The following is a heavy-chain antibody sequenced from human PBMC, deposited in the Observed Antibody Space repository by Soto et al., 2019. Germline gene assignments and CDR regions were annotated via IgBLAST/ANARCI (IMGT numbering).Heavy chain of an antibody. J-gene: IGHJ6*02. CDR2: VIPILGTT. CDR3: AKHARTYYHNDMDV. Sequence: QVQLVQSGAEVKKPGSSVKVSCKASGGTFSTYAISWVRQAPGQGLEWMGGVIPILGTTNNAQKFQGRVTITAYESTGTAYRNLSTLTSEDTAVYFSAKHARTYYHNDMDVWGHGTTVTVSS. V-gene: IGHV1-69*12. CDR1: GGTFSTYA.